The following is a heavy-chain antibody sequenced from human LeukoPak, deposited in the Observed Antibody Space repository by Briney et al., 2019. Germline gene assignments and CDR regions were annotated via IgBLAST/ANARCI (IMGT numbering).Heavy chain of an antibody. CDR3: ARDFGPSVYDSSGYDY. J-gene: IGHJ4*02. Sequence: GGSLRLSCAASGFTFRTYNMNWVRQAPGKGLEWVSYITGSSSYIFYADSVRGRFTISRDNAKNSLYLQMNSLRDEDTGVYYCARDFGPSVYDSSGYDYWGQGTLVTVAS. CDR1: GFTFRTYN. V-gene: IGHV3-21*01. D-gene: IGHD3-22*01. CDR2: ITGSSSYI.